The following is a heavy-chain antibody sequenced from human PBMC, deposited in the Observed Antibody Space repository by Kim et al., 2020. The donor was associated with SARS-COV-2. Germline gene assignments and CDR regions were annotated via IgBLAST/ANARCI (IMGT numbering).Heavy chain of an antibody. J-gene: IGHJ4*02. CDR3: ARRPNMIRKQFDY. Sequence: NPALQGRVDISGDPSKDPFSLKLSSVTAADTAVYYCARRPNMIRKQFDYWGQGTLVTVSS. D-gene: IGHD3-16*01. V-gene: IGHV4-34*01.